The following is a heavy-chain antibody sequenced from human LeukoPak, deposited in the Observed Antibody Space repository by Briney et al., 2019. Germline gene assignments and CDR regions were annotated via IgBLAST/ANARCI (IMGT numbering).Heavy chain of an antibody. CDR1: GFTFSAYW. Sequence: PGGSLRLSCAASGFTFSAYWMSWVRQAPGRGLEWVANIKEDGSEEYYADSLKGRFTISRDNGKSSLYLQVNSLRAEDTAVYYCARRSGIAVAGAFDYWGQGTLVTVSS. V-gene: IGHV3-7*03. CDR3: ARRSGIAVAGAFDY. CDR2: IKEDGSEE. J-gene: IGHJ4*02. D-gene: IGHD6-19*01.